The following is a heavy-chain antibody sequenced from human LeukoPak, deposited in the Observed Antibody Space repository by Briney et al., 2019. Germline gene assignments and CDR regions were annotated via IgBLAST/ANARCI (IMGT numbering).Heavy chain of an antibody. CDR2: ISYDGSNK. D-gene: IGHD3-3*01. J-gene: IGHJ4*02. Sequence: GGSLRLSCAASGFTFSSYAMHWVRQVPGKGLEWVAVISYDGSNKYYADSVKGRFTISRDNSKNALYLQVNSLRAEDTAVYYCARDPSLGVAPPRLGPFFDYWGQGTLVTVSS. CDR3: ARDPSLGVAPPRLGPFFDY. CDR1: GFTFSSYA. V-gene: IGHV3-30*01.